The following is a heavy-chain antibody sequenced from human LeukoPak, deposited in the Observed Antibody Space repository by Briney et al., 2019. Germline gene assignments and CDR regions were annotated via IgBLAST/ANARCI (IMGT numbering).Heavy chain of an antibody. CDR3: SREMGGYQLLKNFDL. J-gene: IGHJ4*02. CDR2: IQYDGGST. D-gene: IGHD2-2*01. V-gene: IGHV3-30*02. Sequence: GGSLGLSCAACGFTFSDYVMHWVRQAPGKGPEWVAYIQYDGGSTSYADSVKGRFTISRDNSKNTLSLQMNSLRTEDTAVYYCSREMGGYQLLKNFDLWGQGTVVTVSS. CDR1: GFTFSDYV.